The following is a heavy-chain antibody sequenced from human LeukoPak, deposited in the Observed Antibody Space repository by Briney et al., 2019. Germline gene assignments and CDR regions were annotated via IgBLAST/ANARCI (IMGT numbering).Heavy chain of an antibody. J-gene: IGHJ6*04. Sequence: SETLSLTRTVSGGSISSYYWSWIRQPPVKGLEWIGYIYYSGSTNYNPSLKSRVTISVDTSKNQFSLKLSSVTAADTAVYYCARVGEVSFYYYYGMDVWGKGTTVTVSS. V-gene: IGHV4-59*01. CDR3: ARVGEVSFYYYYGMDV. CDR1: GGSISSYY. CDR2: IYYSGST.